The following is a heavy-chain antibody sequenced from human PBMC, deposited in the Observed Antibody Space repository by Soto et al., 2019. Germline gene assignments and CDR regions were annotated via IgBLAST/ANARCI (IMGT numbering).Heavy chain of an antibody. CDR2: ISRTSSYI. J-gene: IGHJ5*02. CDR3: ASDQKREHFETSGPNWFAT. Sequence: PGGSLRLSCVVSGLTFSTYSMNWVRQTPGKGLEWVSSISRTSSYIYYRDSVKGRFTISRDNAKNSLYLQMNGLRVEDTAVYYCASDQKREHFETSGPNWFATWGQGTLVTVSS. V-gene: IGHV3-21*06. CDR1: GLTFSTYS. D-gene: IGHD6-19*01.